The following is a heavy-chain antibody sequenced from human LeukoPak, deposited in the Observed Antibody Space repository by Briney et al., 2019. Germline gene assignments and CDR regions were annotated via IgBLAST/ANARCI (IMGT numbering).Heavy chain of an antibody. CDR1: GFTLSDYG. CDR3: ARDSVGHFDY. Sequence: GGSLRLSCAVSGFTLSDYGIHWVRQAPGKGLEWVTIISSDGSIKYADSVKGRFTVSRDSSKNTVYLQMNSLRAEDTAVYYCARDSVGHFDYWGQGTLVTVSS. V-gene: IGHV3-33*01. D-gene: IGHD1-26*01. J-gene: IGHJ4*02. CDR2: ISSDGSIK.